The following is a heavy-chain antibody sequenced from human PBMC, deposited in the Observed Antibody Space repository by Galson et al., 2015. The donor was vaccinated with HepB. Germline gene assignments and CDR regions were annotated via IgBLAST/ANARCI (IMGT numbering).Heavy chain of an antibody. CDR2: IRYDGSNK. Sequence: SLRLSCAASGFTFSSYGMHWVRQAPGKGLEWVTFIRYDGSNKYYADSVKGRFTISRDNSKNTLYLQMNSLRAEDTAVYYCAKDQGYYDSGSGLWGQGTLVTVSS. V-gene: IGHV3-30*02. D-gene: IGHD3-10*01. CDR1: GFTFSSYG. J-gene: IGHJ4*02. CDR3: AKDQGYYDSGSGL.